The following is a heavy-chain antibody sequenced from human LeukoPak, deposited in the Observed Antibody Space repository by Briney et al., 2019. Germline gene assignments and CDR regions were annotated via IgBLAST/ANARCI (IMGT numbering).Heavy chain of an antibody. CDR3: ARADRLHGGPYLIGP. J-gene: IGHJ5*02. Sequence: ASVKVSRKTSGYSFTDYYIHWVRQAPGQGLEWMGWINPNSGGTSSAQKFQGRVTMTRDTSISTVYMEVSWLTSDDTAIYYCARADRLHGGPYLIGPWGQGTLVTVSS. CDR2: INPNSGGT. CDR1: GYSFTDYY. D-gene: IGHD2-21*01. V-gene: IGHV1-2*02.